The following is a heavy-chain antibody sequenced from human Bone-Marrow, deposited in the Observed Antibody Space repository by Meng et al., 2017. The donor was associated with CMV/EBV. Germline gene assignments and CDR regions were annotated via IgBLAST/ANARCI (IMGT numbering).Heavy chain of an antibody. D-gene: IGHD1-26*01. V-gene: IGHV3-48*04. CDR1: GFTFSSYG. CDR3: ARDVVGGAKD. CDR2: ISSSTSTI. J-gene: IGHJ4*02. Sequence: GGSLRLSCSTSGFTFSSYGMHWVRQAPGKGLEWISYISSSTSTIYYADSVKGRFTISRDNAASFLFLKMNRLRADDTAVYYCARDVVGGAKDWGRGTLVTVSS.